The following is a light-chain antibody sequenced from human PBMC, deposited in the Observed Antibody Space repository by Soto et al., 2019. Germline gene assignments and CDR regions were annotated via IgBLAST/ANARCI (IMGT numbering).Light chain of an antibody. Sequence: EIVLTQSTGTLSLSPGERATLSCRASQSVTSSYLAWYQQKPGQAPRLLIYGASSRSTGIPDRFSGSGSGTDVTLTISRLEPEDFAVYYCQQYSTSPQTFGQGTKLEIK. V-gene: IGKV3-20*01. J-gene: IGKJ2*01. CDR2: GAS. CDR1: QSVTSSY. CDR3: QQYSTSPQT.